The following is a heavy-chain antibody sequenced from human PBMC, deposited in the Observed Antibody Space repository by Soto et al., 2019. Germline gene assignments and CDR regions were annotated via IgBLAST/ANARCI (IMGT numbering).Heavy chain of an antibody. D-gene: IGHD5-18*01. CDR1: GYTFTSYG. Sequence: GASVKVSCKASGYTFTSYGISWVRQAPGQRLEWMGWINAGNGNTKYSQKFQGRVTITRDTSASTAYMELSSLRSEDTAVYYCARETLVDTAMAHFDYWGQGTLVTVSS. CDR2: INAGNGNT. V-gene: IGHV1-3*01. J-gene: IGHJ4*02. CDR3: ARETLVDTAMAHFDY.